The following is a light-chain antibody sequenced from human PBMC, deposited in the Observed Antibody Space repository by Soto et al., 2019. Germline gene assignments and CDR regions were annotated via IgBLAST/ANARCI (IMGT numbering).Light chain of an antibody. CDR3: QQYGSSRWT. Sequence: EVVLTQSPGTLSLSPGERTTLSCRASQSVSSSYLAWYQQKPGQAPRLLIYAASSRATGIPDRFSGSGSGTDFTLTISRLEPEDCAVYDCQQYGSSRWTFGQGTKVEIK. V-gene: IGKV3-20*01. CDR1: QSVSSSY. CDR2: AAS. J-gene: IGKJ1*01.